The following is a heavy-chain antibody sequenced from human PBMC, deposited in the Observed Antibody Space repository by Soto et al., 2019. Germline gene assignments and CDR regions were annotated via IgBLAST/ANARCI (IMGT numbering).Heavy chain of an antibody. V-gene: IGHV1-18*01. D-gene: IGHD3-22*01. CDR3: ARAGQYYDSSGYAN. J-gene: IGHJ4*02. CDR1: GYSFATSG. CDR2: ISAYNGNT. Sequence: QVKLVQSGTEVKQPGASMKVSCKASGYSFATSGISLVRQAPGQGLEWMGWISAYNGNTNYDQKLQDRVTMTTDTSTSTAYLELRNLRSDDTAVYYCARAGQYYDSSGYANWGQGTLVTVSS.